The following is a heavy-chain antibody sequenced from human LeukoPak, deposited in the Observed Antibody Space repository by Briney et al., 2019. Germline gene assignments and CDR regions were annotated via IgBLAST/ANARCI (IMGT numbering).Heavy chain of an antibody. CDR1: GYTFTSYG. D-gene: IGHD3-16*02. V-gene: IGHV1-18*01. CDR3: ARVGESYDYVWGSYRYFDY. J-gene: IGHJ4*02. Sequence: ASVKVSCKASGYTFTSYGISWVRQAPGQGLEWMGWISAYNGNTNYAQKLQGRVTMTTDTSTSTAYMELRSLRSDDTAVYYCARVGESYDYVWGSYRYFDYWGQGTLVTVSS. CDR2: ISAYNGNT.